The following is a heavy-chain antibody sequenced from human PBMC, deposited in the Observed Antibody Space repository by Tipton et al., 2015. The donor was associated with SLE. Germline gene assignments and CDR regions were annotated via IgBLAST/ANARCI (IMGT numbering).Heavy chain of an antibody. CDR3: VKDGGFSSSWPTEIQH. CDR1: GFTFSAHY. V-gene: IGHV3-72*01. D-gene: IGHD6-13*01. Sequence: GSLRLSCAVSGFTFSAHYMDWVRQAPGKGLEWVGRTRHKRENFATEYAASLKGRFTISRDDSKNSLYLQMNSLRVEDTAMYYCVKDGGFSSSWPTEIQHWGQGTQVTVSS. CDR2: TRHKRENFAT. J-gene: IGHJ1*01.